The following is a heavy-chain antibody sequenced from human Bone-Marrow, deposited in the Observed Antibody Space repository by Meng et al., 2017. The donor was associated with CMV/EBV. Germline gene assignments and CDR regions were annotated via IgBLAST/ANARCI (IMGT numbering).Heavy chain of an antibody. J-gene: IGHJ4*02. V-gene: IGHV3-23*01. CDR3: AKGKASDQ. CDR1: GFTFSSYA. Sequence: GESLKISCAASGFTFSSYAMSWVRQAPGKGLEWVSAMSGGVTSTYYADSVKGRFTISRDNSKNTLYLQMNSLRAEDTAIYYCAKGKASDQWGQGTPVTVSS. CDR2: MSGGVTST.